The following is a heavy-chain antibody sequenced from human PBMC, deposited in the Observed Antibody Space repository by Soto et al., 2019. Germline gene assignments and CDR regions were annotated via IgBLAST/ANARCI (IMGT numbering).Heavy chain of an antibody. V-gene: IGHV4-31*03. J-gene: IGHJ4*02. D-gene: IGHD3-3*01. CDR3: ARQKRQIGGLPVT. CDR1: GGSISSGGYY. Sequence: QVQLQESGPGLVKPSPTLSLTCTVSGGSISSGGYYWSWIRQHPGKGLEWIGYIYYSGSTYYNPSLKSRVTISVVTSKNQFSLKLSSVTAADTAVYYCARQKRQIGGLPVTWGQGTLVTVSS. CDR2: IYYSGST.